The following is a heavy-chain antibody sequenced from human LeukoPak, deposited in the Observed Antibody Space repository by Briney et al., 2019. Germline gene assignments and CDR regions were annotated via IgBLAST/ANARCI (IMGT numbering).Heavy chain of an antibody. CDR2: ISHSGST. D-gene: IGHD1/OR15-1a*01. CDR1: GGSFSSYY. CDR3: ARERNRRATFYQSPLDY. V-gene: IGHV4-34*01. J-gene: IGHJ4*02. Sequence: PSETLSLTCAVYGGSFSSYYWSWIRQPPGKGLEWIGEISHSGSTNYNPSLKSRVTMSVDTPKNQFSLRLSSVTAADTAIYYCARERNRRATFYQSPLDYWGQGTLVTVSA.